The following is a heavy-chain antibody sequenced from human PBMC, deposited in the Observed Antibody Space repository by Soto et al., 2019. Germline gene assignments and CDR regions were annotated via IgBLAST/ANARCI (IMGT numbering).Heavy chain of an antibody. CDR1: GFTFNNAW. CDR2: IKSKTDGGTA. V-gene: IGHV3-15*01. D-gene: IGHD3-3*01. CDR3: TTRGYDFWSGSGGYYYYYMDV. J-gene: IGHJ6*03. Sequence: GGSLRLSCAASGFTFNNAWMSWVRQAPGKGLEWVGRIKSKTDGGTADYAAPVKGRFTITRDDSKNTLYLQMNSLKTEDTAVYYCTTRGYDFWSGSGGYYYYYMDVWGKGTTVTVSS.